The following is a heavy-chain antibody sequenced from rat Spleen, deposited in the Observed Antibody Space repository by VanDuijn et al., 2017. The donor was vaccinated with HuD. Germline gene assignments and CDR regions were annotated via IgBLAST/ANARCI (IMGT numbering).Heavy chain of an antibody. CDR1: GFTFSDYG. V-gene: IGHV5-29*01. J-gene: IGHJ2*01. Sequence: EVQLAESGGGLVQPGRSLKLSCAVSGFTFSDYGMAWVRQAPTKGLEWVASISYDGGSTYYRDSVKGRFTISRDNAKSTLYLQMDSLRSEDTATYYCARFGYGYNYVYWYFDFWGQGVMVTVSS. CDR2: ISYDGGST. D-gene: IGHD1-9*01. CDR3: ARFGYGYNYVYWYFDF.